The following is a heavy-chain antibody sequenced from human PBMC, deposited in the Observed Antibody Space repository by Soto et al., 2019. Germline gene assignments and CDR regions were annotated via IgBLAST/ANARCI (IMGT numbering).Heavy chain of an antibody. J-gene: IGHJ6*02. CDR2: INHSGSA. Sequence: SETLSLTCAVYGGSLSGYYWSWIRQSPGKGLEWIGQINHSGSANYHPSLKSRVTISLHTSKNQFSLKLSSVTAADTAVYYCARVPGPWGQGTTVTVSS. V-gene: IGHV4-34*01. CDR3: ARVPGP. CDR1: GGSLSGYY.